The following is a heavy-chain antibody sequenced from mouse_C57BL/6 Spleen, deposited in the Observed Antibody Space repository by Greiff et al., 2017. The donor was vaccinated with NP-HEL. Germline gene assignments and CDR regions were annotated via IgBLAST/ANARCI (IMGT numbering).Heavy chain of an antibody. CDR2: IRSGGDYI. Sequence: EVKLQESGEGLVKPGGSLKLSCAATGFTFSSYAMSWVRQTPEKRLEWVAYIRSGGDYIYYADTVKGRFTIPRDTARNTLYLQLSSLKTEDTAMYYCTRDYYSGSSYGGYFDVWGKGTTVTVSS. CDR3: TRDYYSGSSYGGYFDV. D-gene: IGHD1-1*01. V-gene: IGHV5-9-1*02. J-gene: IGHJ1*03. CDR1: GFTFSSYA.